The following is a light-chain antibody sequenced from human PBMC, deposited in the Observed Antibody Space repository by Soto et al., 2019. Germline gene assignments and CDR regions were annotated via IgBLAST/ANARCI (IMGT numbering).Light chain of an antibody. V-gene: IGLV3-21*04. Sequence: SYKLTQPPSVSVAPGKTARITCGGNNIGSKSVHWYQQKPGQAPVLVIYYDSDRPSGIPERFSGSNSGNTATLTISRVEAGDEADYYCQVWDSSSDVVFGGGTKVTVL. CDR2: YDS. J-gene: IGLJ2*01. CDR1: NIGSKS. CDR3: QVWDSSSDVV.